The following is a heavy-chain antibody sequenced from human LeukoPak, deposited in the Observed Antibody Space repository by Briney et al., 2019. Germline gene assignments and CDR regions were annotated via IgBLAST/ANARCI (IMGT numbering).Heavy chain of an antibody. D-gene: IGHD3-16*02. V-gene: IGHV3-53*01. CDR1: GFTVSSNY. CDR2: IYSGGST. Sequence: GGSLRLSCAASGFTVSSNYMSWVRQAPGKGLEWVSVIYSGGSTYYADSVKGRFTISRHNSKNTLYLQMNSLRAEDTAVYYCAKVINRRRFTNYYYGMDVWGQGTTVTVSS. J-gene: IGHJ6*02. CDR3: AKVINRRRFTNYYYGMDV.